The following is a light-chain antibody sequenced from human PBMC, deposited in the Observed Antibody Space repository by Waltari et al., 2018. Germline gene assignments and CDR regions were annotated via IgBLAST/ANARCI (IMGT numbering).Light chain of an antibody. V-gene: IGKV1-16*01. CDR3: QQHKTYPWT. J-gene: IGKJ1*01. CDR1: QNINDY. Sequence: DIQLTQSPSSLSTSVAARLTISCPPSQNINDYLAGYKQKPGKAPNLLIYRASSLQSGVPSRFTGSGSGTDFTLTINSLQPEDFGTYYCQQHKTYPWTFGQGTKVDIK. CDR2: RAS.